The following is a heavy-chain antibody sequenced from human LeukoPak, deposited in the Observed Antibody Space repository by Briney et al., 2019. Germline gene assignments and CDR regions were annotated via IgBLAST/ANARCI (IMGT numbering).Heavy chain of an antibody. J-gene: IGHJ6*02. D-gene: IGHD4-11*01. V-gene: IGHV4-59*08. CDR3: ARLGVTTDYYYYGMDV. CDR2: IYYSGST. CDR1: GGSISSYY. Sequence: SETLSLTCTVSGGSISSYYWSWIRQPPGKGLEWIGYIYYSGSTNYNPSLKSRVTIPVDTSKNQFSLKLSSVTAADTAVYYCARLGVTTDYYYYGMDVWGQGTTVTVSS.